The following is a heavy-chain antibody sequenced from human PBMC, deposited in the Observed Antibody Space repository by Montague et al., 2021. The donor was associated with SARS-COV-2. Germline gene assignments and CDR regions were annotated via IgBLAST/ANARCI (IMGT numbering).Heavy chain of an antibody. D-gene: IGHD5-18*01. V-gene: IGHV3-30-3*01. Sequence: SQRLSCAASGFTFTSYAMHWVRQAPGKGLEWVALISFDGTNKYYTDSVKGRFTISRDNSKNTLYLQMHSVRPEDTAVYYCARDQGGYSYNDYWGQGTLVTVSS. J-gene: IGHJ4*02. CDR2: ISFDGTNK. CDR3: ARDQGGYSYNDY. CDR1: GFTFTSYA.